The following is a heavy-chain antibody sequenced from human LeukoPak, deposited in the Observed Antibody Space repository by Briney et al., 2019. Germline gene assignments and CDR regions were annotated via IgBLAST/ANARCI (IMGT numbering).Heavy chain of an antibody. V-gene: IGHV3-48*04. CDR1: GFTFSSYW. CDR3: ARDRTYEGFDY. J-gene: IGHJ4*02. D-gene: IGHD3-3*01. CDR2: ISSSGSTI. Sequence: GGSLRLSCAASGFTFSSYWMSWVRQAPGKGLEWVSYISSSGSTIYYADSVKGRFTISRDNAKNSLYLQMNSLRAEDTAVYYCARDRTYEGFDYWGQGTLVTVSS.